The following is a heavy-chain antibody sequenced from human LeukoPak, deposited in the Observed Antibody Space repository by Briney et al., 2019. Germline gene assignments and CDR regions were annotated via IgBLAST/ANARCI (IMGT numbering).Heavy chain of an antibody. CDR1: GFTFSGSA. V-gene: IGHV3-73*01. CDR3: AKKESTMIVVAAVLLSWFDP. Sequence: GGSLKLSCAASGFTFSGSAMHWDRQASGKGLEWVGRIRSKANSYATAYAASVKGRFTISRDNSKNTLYLQMNSLRAEDTAVYYCAKKESTMIVVAAVLLSWFDPWGQGTLVTVSS. J-gene: IGHJ5*02. CDR2: IRSKANSYAT. D-gene: IGHD3-22*01.